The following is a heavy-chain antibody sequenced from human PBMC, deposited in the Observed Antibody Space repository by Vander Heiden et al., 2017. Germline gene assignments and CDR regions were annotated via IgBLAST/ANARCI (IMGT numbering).Heavy chain of an antibody. CDR3: AKDAVVVTPDY. V-gene: IGHV3-23*01. Sequence: EVPLLASGGGLVQPGGSLRLSCAASGCTFSNYAMTWVRPAPGKGLEWVSGSSARGCSTYYTDSVKGRFTISRDNSKNTLYLQMNSLRAEDTAVYYCAKDAVVVTPDYWGQGTLVTVSS. D-gene: IGHD2-21*02. J-gene: IGHJ4*02. CDR2: SSARGCST. CDR1: GCTFSNYA.